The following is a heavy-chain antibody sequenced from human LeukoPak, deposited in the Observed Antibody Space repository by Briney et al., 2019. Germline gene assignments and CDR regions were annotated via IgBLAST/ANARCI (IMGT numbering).Heavy chain of an antibody. J-gene: IGHJ6*02. CDR2: IIPIFGTA. D-gene: IGHD4-11*01. CDR1: GGTLSSYA. Sequence: GSSVKVSCKASGGTLSSYAISWVRQAPGQGLEWMGGIIPIFGTANYAQKFQGRVTITADESTSTAYMELSSLRSEDTAVYYCASGADYSNIYYYYGMYVWGQGTTVTVSS. V-gene: IGHV1-69*01. CDR3: ASGADYSNIYYYYGMYV.